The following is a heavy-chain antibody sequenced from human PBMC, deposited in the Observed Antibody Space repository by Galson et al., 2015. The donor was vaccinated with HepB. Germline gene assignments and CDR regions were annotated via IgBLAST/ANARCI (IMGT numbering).Heavy chain of an antibody. V-gene: IGHV4-31*03. CDR1: VGSISSGGYY. J-gene: IGHJ4*02. D-gene: IGHD4-17*01. CDR3: ATVTTGGPLDY. Sequence: TLSLTCTVSVGSISSGGYYWSWIRQHPGKGLEWIGYIYYSGSTYYNPSLKSRVTISVDTSKNQFSLKLSSVTAADTAVYYCATVTTGGPLDYWGQGTLVTVSS. CDR2: IYYSGST.